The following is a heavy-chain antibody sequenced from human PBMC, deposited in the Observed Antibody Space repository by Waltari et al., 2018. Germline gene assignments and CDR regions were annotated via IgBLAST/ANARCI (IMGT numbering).Heavy chain of an antibody. CDR2: IYHSGGT. J-gene: IGHJ6*02. D-gene: IGHD3-10*01. CDR1: GYSISSGYY. Sequence: QVQLQESGPGLVKPSETLSLTCAVSGYSISSGYYWGWIRQPPGKGLEWIGSIYHSGGTYYNPSLKSRVTISVDTSKNQFSLKLSSVTAADTAVYYCARHDFTMVQGVPTTYYGMDVWGQGTTVTVSS. V-gene: IGHV4-38-2*01. CDR3: ARHDFTMVQGVPTTYYGMDV.